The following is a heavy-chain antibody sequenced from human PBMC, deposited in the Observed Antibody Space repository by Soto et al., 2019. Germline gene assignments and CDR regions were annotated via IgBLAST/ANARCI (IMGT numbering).Heavy chain of an antibody. Sequence: GGSLRLSCEASVFTFSDYYMSWIRQAPGKGLEWVSYISSSGSTIYYADSVKGRFTISRDNAKNSLYLQMNSLRAEDTAVYYCARVYDFWSGYLQNWFDPWGQGTLVTVSS. CDR3: ARVYDFWSGYLQNWFDP. V-gene: IGHV3-11*01. CDR1: VFTFSDYY. J-gene: IGHJ5*02. CDR2: ISSSGSTI. D-gene: IGHD3-3*01.